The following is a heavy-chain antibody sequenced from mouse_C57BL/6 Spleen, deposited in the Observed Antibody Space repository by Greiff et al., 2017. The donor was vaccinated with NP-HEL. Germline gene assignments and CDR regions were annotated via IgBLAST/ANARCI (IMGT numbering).Heavy chain of an antibody. J-gene: IGHJ2*01. CDR2: INPSNGGT. D-gene: IGHD1-1*01. V-gene: IGHV1-53*01. CDR1: GYTFTSYW. CDR3: ARGGFITTVEGIY. Sequence: QVHVKQPGTELVKPGASVKLSCKASGYTFTSYWMHWVKQRPGQGLEWIGNINPSNGGTNYNEKFKSKATLTVDKSASTAYMQLSSLTSEDSAVYYCARGGFITTVEGIYWGQGTTLTVSS.